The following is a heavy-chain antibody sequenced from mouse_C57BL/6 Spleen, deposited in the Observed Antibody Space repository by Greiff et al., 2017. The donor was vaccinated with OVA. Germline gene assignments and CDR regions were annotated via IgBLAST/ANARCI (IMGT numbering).Heavy chain of an antibody. Sequence: EVKLQESGPGLVKPSQSLSLTCSVTGYSITSGYYWNWIRQFPGNKLEWMGYISYDGSNNYNPSLKNRISITRDTSTNQFFLKLNSVTTEDTATYYCARKGLRQTYYAMDYWGQGTSVTVSS. CDR2: ISYDGSN. CDR1: GYSITSGYY. V-gene: IGHV3-6*01. CDR3: ARKGLRQTYYAMDY. D-gene: IGHD2-4*01. J-gene: IGHJ4*01.